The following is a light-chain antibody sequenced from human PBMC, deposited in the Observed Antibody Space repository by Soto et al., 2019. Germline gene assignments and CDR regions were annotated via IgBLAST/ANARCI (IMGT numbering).Light chain of an antibody. Sequence: QSVLTQPASVSGSPGQSITISCTGTSSDVGAYNFVSWYKQSPGRAPKVMIYEVNNRPSGDSNRFSGSKSGNTASLTISGLWAEDEGDYYCSSFTRGSTDALGPGTKV. V-gene: IGLV2-14*01. CDR3: SSFTRGSTDA. CDR1: SSDVGAYNF. J-gene: IGLJ1*01. CDR2: EVN.